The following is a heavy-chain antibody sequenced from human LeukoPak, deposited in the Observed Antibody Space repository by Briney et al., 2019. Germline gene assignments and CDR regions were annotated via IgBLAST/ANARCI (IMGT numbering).Heavy chain of an antibody. CDR3: SRGVVVAADPTDV. CDR1: GYTLTGYF. Sequence: GASVKVSCKASGYTLTGYFMHWVRQAPGQGLEWMGWINPGSGDTKYAQKFQGRVTMTRDTSISTAYMELSRLRSDDTAVYYCSRGVVVAADPTDVWGKGTTVTVSS. J-gene: IGHJ6*04. D-gene: IGHD2-15*01. V-gene: IGHV1-2*02. CDR2: INPGSGDT.